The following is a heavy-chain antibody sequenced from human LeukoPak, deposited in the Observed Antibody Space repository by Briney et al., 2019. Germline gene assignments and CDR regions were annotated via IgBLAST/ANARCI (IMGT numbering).Heavy chain of an antibody. CDR1: GYSFSNSW. CDR3: ARHLSSGVPLH. J-gene: IGHJ4*02. D-gene: IGHD2-15*01. Sequence: GESLKISCKGSGYSFSNSWIGWVRQMPGKGLEWMGIIYPGDSHTRYSPSFQGQVTISADESISTAYLQWSSLKASDTAMYYCARHLSSGVPLHWGQGTLVAVSS. CDR2: IYPGDSHT. V-gene: IGHV5-51*01.